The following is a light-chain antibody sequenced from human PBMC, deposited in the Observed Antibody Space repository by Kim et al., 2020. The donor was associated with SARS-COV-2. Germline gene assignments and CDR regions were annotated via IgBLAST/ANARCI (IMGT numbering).Light chain of an antibody. V-gene: IGKV4-1*01. Sequence: DIVMTQSPDSLPVSLGERATINCKSSQSILFSSNNQNCLAWYQQKPGQPPKLLIYWASTRESGVPDRFNGSGSGTDFTLTISSLQAEDVAVYYCQQSYTTPRTFGGGTKVDIK. J-gene: IGKJ4*01. CDR3: QQSYTTPRT. CDR1: QSILFSSNNQNC. CDR2: WAS.